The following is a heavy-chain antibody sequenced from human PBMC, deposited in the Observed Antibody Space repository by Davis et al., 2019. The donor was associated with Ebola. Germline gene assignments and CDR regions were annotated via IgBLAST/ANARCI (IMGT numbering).Heavy chain of an antibody. CDR2: ISYDGSNK. CDR1: GFTFSSYA. Sequence: PGGSLRLSCAASGFTFSSYAMHWVRQAPGKGLEWVAVISYDGSNKYYADSVKGRFTISRDNSKNTLYLQMNSLRAEDTAVYYCARDSGSTKFGYWGQGTLVTVSS. J-gene: IGHJ4*02. CDR3: ARDSGSTKFGY. V-gene: IGHV3-30-3*01. D-gene: IGHD2-2*01.